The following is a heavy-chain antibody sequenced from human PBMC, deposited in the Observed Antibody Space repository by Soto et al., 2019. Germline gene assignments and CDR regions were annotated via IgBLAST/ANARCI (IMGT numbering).Heavy chain of an antibody. V-gene: IGHV1-69*13. CDR2: IIPIFGTA. Sequence: GASVKVSCKASGGTFSSYAISWVRQAPGQGLEWMGGIIPIFGTANYAQKFQGRVTITADESTSTAYMEPSSLRSEDTAVYYCAREIVVVITSYHNWFDPWGQGTLVTVSS. CDR3: AREIVVVITSYHNWFDP. J-gene: IGHJ5*02. CDR1: GGTFSSYA. D-gene: IGHD3-22*01.